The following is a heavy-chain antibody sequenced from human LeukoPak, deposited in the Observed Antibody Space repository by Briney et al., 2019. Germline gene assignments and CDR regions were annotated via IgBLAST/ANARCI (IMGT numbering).Heavy chain of an antibody. Sequence: GGSLRLSCAASGLTFSNYAMHWVRQAPGKGLEWVAIISYDGSNKYYADSVKGRFTFSRDNSQNTLYMQMNSLRAEDTAVYYCARVGYPQRPLDGMDVWGQGTTVTVSS. CDR3: ARVGYPQRPLDGMDV. CDR2: ISYDGSNK. V-gene: IGHV3-30-3*01. CDR1: GLTFSNYA. J-gene: IGHJ6*02. D-gene: IGHD1-1*01.